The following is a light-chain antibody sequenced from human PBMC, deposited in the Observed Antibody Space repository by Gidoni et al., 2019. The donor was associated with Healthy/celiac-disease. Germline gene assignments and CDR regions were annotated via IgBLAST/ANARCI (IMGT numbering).Light chain of an antibody. V-gene: IGKV2-28*01. J-gene: IGKJ2*02. CDR2: LGS. Sequence: DIVMTQSPLSLPVTPGETASISCRSSQSLLHSNGDNYVAWYLQKPGQSPQLLIYLGSTRASGVPDRFSGSGSGTDFTRKISRVEAEDFGVYSCMQSLQTPRLVGTFXXXTKLEIK. CDR1: QSLLHSNGDNY. CDR3: MQSLQTPRLVGT.